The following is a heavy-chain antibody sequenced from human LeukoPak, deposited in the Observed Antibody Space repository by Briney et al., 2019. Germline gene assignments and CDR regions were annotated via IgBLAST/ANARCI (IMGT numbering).Heavy chain of an antibody. CDR3: AKLWRKGTDY. V-gene: IGHV3-30*18. CDR1: GFTFSSYG. CDR2: ISYDGSNK. J-gene: IGHJ4*02. Sequence: GGSLRLSCAASGFTFSSYGMHWVRQAPGKGLEWVAVISYDGSNKYYADSVKGRFTISRDNSKNTLYLQMNSLRAEDTAVYYCAKLWRKGTDYWGQGTLVTVSS. D-gene: IGHD3-16*01.